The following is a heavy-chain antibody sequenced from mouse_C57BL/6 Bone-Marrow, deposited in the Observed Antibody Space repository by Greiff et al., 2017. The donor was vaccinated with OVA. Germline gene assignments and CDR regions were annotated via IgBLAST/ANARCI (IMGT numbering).Heavy chain of an antibody. CDR2: IWRGGST. CDR1: GFSLTSYG. CDR3: AKSHYYGSSYELGY. Sequence: VQLQQSGPGLVQPSQSLSITCTVSGFSLTSYGVHWVRQSPGKGLEWLGVIWRGGSTDYNAAFMSRLSITKDNSKSQVFFKINSLQADDTAIYYCAKSHYYGSSYELGYWGQGTTLTVSS. J-gene: IGHJ2*01. V-gene: IGHV2-5*01. D-gene: IGHD1-1*01.